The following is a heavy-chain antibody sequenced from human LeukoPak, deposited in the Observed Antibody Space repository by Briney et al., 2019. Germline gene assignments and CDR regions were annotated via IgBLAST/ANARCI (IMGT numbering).Heavy chain of an antibody. J-gene: IGHJ4*02. CDR1: GFTFSSYG. CDR2: ISYDGSNK. V-gene: IGHV3-30*18. Sequence: GGSLRLSCAASGFTFSSYGMHWVRQAPGKGLEWVAVISYDGSNKYYADSVKGRFTISRDNSKNTLYLQMNSLRAEDTAVYYCAKDGGYGTCDYWGQGTLVTVSS. D-gene: IGHD4-17*01. CDR3: AKDGGYGTCDY.